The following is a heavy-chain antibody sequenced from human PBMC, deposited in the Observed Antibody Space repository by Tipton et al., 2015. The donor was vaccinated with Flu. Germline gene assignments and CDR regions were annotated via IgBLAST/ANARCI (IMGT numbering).Heavy chain of an antibody. D-gene: IGHD1-26*01. CDR2: IYHNGST. CDR3: ARQLSVGATSGFDY. CDR1: GYSISSGYY. J-gene: IGHJ4*02. V-gene: IGHV4-38-2*01. Sequence: TLSLTCAVSGYSISSGYYWGWIRQPPGKGLEWIGSIYHNGSTYYNPSLKSRVTISVDTSKNQFPLKLSSVTAADTAVYYCARQLSVGATSGFDYWGQGTLVTVSS.